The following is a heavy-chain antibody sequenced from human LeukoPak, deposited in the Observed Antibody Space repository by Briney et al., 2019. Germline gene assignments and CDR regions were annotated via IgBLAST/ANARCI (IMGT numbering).Heavy chain of an antibody. CDR1: GFTFKEYW. CDR2: IKQDGSEK. J-gene: IGHJ6*03. CDR3: ARDVRGSVTSYFYYYMDV. D-gene: IGHD5-18*01. V-gene: IGHV3-7*01. Sequence: GGSLRLSCAASGFTFKEYWMYWVRQAPGKGLEWVANIKQDGSEKYSVDSVKGRFTISRDNAKNSLYLQMNSLRTEDTAVYYCARDVRGSVTSYFYYYMDVWGKGTTVTVSS.